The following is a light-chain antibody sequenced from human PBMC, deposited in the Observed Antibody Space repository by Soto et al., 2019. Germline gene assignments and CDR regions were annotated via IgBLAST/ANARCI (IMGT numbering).Light chain of an antibody. CDR2: GVS. CDR3: HQYHYWWT. CDR1: QYGSGH. J-gene: IGKJ1*01. V-gene: IGKV3-15*01. Sequence: IVLTQSPVNLSVSPGERVTLFCRASQYGSGHFAWYQQKPGQAPRLIISGVSTRATGVPARFSGSGSGTAFTLTINSLQSEAFAVYYCHQYHYWWTFGQGIRVDIK.